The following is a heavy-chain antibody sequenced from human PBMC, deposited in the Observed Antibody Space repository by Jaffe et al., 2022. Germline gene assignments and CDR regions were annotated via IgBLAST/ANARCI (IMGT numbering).Heavy chain of an antibody. J-gene: IGHJ6*03. CDR3: ARIRWGSPSRDYYYYYYMDV. CDR2: IIPIFGTA. CDR1: GGTFSSYA. V-gene: IGHV1-69*05. Sequence: QVQLVQSGAEVKKPGSSVKVSCKASGGTFSSYAISWVRQAPGQGLEWMGGIIPIFGTANYAQKFQGRVTITTDESTSTAYMELSSLRSEDTAVYYCARIRWGSPSRDYYYYYYMDVWGKGTTVTVSS. D-gene: IGHD3-10*01.